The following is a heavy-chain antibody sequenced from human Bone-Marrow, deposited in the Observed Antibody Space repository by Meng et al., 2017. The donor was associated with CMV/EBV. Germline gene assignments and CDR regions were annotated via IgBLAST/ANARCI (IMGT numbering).Heavy chain of an antibody. CDR1: GGSISGYY. V-gene: IGHV4-59*01. D-gene: IGHD5-12*01. CDR2: IHYSGST. J-gene: IGHJ2*01. CDR3: ASVATRWDWYFDL. Sequence: GSLRLSCSVSGGSISGYYWSWIRQPPGKGLEWIGYIHYSGSTNYNPSLKSRVTISVDTSKNQFSLKLSSVTAADTAVYYCASVATRWDWYFDLWGRGTLVTVSS.